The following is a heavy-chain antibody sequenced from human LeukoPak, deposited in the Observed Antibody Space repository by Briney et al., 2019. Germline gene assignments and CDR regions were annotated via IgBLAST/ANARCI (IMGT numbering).Heavy chain of an antibody. D-gene: IGHD2-15*01. CDR3: ARGVEYCSGGSCYPFVY. CDR1: GYTFTSYD. J-gene: IGHJ4*02. Sequence: ASVKVSCKASGYTFTSYDINWVRQATGQGLEWMGWMNPNSGNTGYAQKFQGRVTITRNTSISTAYMELSSLRSEDTAVYYCARGVEYCSGGSCYPFVYWGQEPLVTVSS. CDR2: MNPNSGNT. V-gene: IGHV1-8*03.